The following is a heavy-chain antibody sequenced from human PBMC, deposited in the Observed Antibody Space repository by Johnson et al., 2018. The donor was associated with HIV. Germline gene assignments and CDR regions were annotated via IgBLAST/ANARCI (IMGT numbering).Heavy chain of an antibody. CDR2: ISWNSGSI. D-gene: IGHD6-13*01. CDR1: GFTFSSYA. V-gene: IGHV3-9*01. Sequence: VQLVESGGGVVQPGRSLRLSCAASGFTFSSYAMHWVRQAPGKGLEWVSGISWNSGSIGYADSVKGRFTISRDNAKNSLYLQMNSLRAEDTAVYYCARELVLGAFDIWGQGTMVTVSS. J-gene: IGHJ3*02. CDR3: ARELVLGAFDI.